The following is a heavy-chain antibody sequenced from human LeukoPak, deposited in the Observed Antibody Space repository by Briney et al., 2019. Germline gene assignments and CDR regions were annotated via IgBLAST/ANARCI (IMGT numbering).Heavy chain of an antibody. CDR2: ISYDGSNK. Sequence: GGSLRLSCAASGFTFNTYTIHWVRQAPGMGLEWVTLISYDGSNKYYTDSVKGRFAISRDNSRNTLYLQMNSLTTEDSAVYYCARDVGNVFDYWGQGTLVTVSS. CDR1: GFTFNTYT. J-gene: IGHJ4*02. CDR3: ARDVGNVFDY. D-gene: IGHD4-23*01. V-gene: IGHV3-30*09.